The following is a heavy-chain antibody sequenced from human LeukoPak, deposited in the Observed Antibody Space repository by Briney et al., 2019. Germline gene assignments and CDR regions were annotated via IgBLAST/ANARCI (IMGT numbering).Heavy chain of an antibody. V-gene: IGHV4-4*07. Sequence: SESLSLTCTASGFTISSYYLSWIRQPAGKGLEWIARIYTSGSTNYNPSLKSRFTISVDTSKNKLSLKLTAMSAADTAVYYCGRGGSTGCYYG. J-gene: IGHJ6*01. CDR1: GFTISSYY. CDR2: IYTSGST. D-gene: IGHD2-8*02. CDR3: GRGGSTGCYYG.